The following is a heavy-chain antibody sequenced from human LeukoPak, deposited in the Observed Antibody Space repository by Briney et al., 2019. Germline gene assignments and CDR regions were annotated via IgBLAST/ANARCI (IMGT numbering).Heavy chain of an antibody. J-gene: IGHJ6*03. Sequence: SVKVSCKASGGTFSSYAISWVRQAPGQGLEWMGGIIPIFGTANYAQKFQGRVTITADKSTSTAYMELSSLRSEDTAVYYCARNDIVVVPAALPLYYYYYYMDVWGKGTTVTVSS. CDR2: IIPIFGTA. CDR1: GGTFSSYA. CDR3: ARNDIVVVPAALPLYYYYYYMDV. V-gene: IGHV1-69*06. D-gene: IGHD2-2*01.